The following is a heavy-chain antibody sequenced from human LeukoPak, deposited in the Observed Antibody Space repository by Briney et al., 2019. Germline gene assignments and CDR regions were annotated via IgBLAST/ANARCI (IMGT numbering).Heavy chain of an antibody. V-gene: IGHV1-69*13. CDR1: GGTFSSYA. D-gene: IGHD2-2*02. J-gene: IGHJ4*02. Sequence: GASVKVSCKASGGTFSSYAISWVRQAPGQGLEWMGGIIPIFGTANYAQKFQGRVTITADESTSTAYMELSSLRSEDTAVYYCARVGCSSTSCYSKANFFDYWGQGTLVTVSS. CDR2: IIPIFGTA. CDR3: ARVGCSSTSCYSKANFFDY.